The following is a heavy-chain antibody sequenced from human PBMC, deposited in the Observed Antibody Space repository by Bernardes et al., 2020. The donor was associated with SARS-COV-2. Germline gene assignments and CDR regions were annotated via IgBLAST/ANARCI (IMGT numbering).Heavy chain of an antibody. D-gene: IGHD5-12*01. CDR3: ARGDIVATSYRHYGYYYYGVDV. V-gene: IGHV3-13*01. Sequence: GGSLRLSCAASGFTFSSYDMHWVRQATGKGLEWVSAIGTAGDTYYPGSVKGRFTISRENAKNSLYLQMNSLRAGDTAVYYCARGDIVATSYRHYGYYYYGVDVWRQGTTITVTS. CDR1: GFTFSSYD. J-gene: IGHJ6*01. CDR2: IGTAGDT.